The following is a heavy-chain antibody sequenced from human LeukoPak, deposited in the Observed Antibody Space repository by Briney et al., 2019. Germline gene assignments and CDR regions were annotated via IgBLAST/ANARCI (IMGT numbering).Heavy chain of an antibody. J-gene: IGHJ3*02. CDR3: ARSGMATATACAFDI. V-gene: IGHV3-21*01. D-gene: IGHD5-24*01. CDR2: ISSSSSYI. CDR1: GFTFSSYT. Sequence: GGSLRLSCAASGFTFSSYTMNWVRQAPGKGLEWVSSISSSSSYIYYADSVKGRFTISRDNAKNSLYLQMNSLRAEDTAVYYCARSGMATATACAFDIWGQGTMVTVSS.